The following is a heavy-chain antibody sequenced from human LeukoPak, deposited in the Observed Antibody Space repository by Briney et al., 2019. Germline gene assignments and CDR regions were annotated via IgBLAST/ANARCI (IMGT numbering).Heavy chain of an antibody. Sequence: GGSLRLSCAASGFTFSGSAMHWVRQASGKGLEWVGRIRSKANSYATAYATSMKGRFTISRDDSKNTAYLQMNSLKTEDTAVYYCTKALLWFGESYYYYYYMDVWGKGTTVTVSS. D-gene: IGHD3-10*01. CDR1: GFTFSGSA. CDR2: IRSKANSYAT. CDR3: TKALLWFGESYYYYYYMDV. V-gene: IGHV3-73*01. J-gene: IGHJ6*03.